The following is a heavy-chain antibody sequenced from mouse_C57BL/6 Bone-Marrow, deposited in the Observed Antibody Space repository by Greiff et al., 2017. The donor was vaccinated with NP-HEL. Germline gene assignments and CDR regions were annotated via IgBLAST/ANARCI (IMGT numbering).Heavy chain of an antibody. CDR1: GYAFSSSW. J-gene: IGHJ3*01. CDR3: ARDYYGSRAWFAY. D-gene: IGHD1-1*01. CDR2: IYPGDGDT. Sequence: QVQLKESGPELVKPGASVKISCKASGYAFSSSWMNWVKQRPGKGLEWIGRIYPGDGDTNYNGKFKGKATLTADKSSSTAYMQLSSLTSEDSAVYFCARDYYGSRAWFAYWGQGTLVTVSA. V-gene: IGHV1-82*01.